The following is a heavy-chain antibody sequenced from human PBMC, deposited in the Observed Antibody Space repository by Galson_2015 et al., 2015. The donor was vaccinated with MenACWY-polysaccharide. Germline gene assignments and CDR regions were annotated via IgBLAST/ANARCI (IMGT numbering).Heavy chain of an antibody. CDR1: GFTFSSYA. Sequence: SLRLSRAAPGFTFSSYAMSWVRQAPGKGLDWVSSISGSGTSTHYADSVKGRFTISRDNSKNTLYLQMNSLRGEDTAVFYCAKGWTTMTTGGQGTLVTVSS. J-gene: IGHJ4*02. CDR3: AKGWTTMTT. CDR2: ISGSGTST. D-gene: IGHD4-17*01. V-gene: IGHV3-23*01.